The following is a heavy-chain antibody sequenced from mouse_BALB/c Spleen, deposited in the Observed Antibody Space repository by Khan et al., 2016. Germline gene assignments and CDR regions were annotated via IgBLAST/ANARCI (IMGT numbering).Heavy chain of an antibody. J-gene: IGHJ1*01. Sequence: QVQLQQSGPGLVAPSQSLSITCTVSGFSLTSYGVSWVRQPPGKGLEWLGVIWSDGSTNYHSALISRLSISKDNSKSHAFLILNSLQTADTATYYDAKTATVRYFDVWGAVTTVTVSS. CDR1: GFSLTSYG. V-gene: IGHV2-3*01. CDR2: IWSDGST. CDR3: AKTATVRYFDV. D-gene: IGHD1-2*01.